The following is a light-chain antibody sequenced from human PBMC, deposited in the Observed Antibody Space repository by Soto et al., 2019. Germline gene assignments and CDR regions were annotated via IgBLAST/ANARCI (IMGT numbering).Light chain of an antibody. CDR3: QQYKSSPWT. J-gene: IGKJ1*01. CDR1: QTIINW. V-gene: IGKV1-5*03. CDR2: EAS. Sequence: IQMTQSPSTLSASVGDRVTITCRASQTIINWLAWYQKKPGRAPKFXMFEASSLASGVPSRFSGSGAGTEFTLTISGLQPDDFATDYCQQYKSSPWTFGQGTQVDIK.